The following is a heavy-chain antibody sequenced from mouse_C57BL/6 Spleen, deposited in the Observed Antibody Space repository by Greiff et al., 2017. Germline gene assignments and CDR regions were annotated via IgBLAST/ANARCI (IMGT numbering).Heavy chain of an antibody. V-gene: IGHV1-4*01. CDR2: INPSGGYT. J-gene: IGHJ4*01. CDR3: ARGDQSTLYAMDY. Sequence: QVQLQQPGAELARPGASVKMSCKASGYTFTSYTMHWVKQRPGQGLEWIGYINPSGGYTKYNQKFKDKATLTVDKSSSTAYMQLSSLTSEDSAVYYCARGDQSTLYAMDYWGQGTSVTVSS. CDR1: GYTFTSYT. D-gene: IGHD5-1*01.